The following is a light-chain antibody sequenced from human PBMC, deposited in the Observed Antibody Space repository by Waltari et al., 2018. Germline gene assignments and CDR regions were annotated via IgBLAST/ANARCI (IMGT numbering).Light chain of an antibody. CDR1: RAHVGGSNF. Sequence: QSALTQPAPVSASPGQPITIPCPGTRAHVGGSNFSSWYPQPPGKAPNPIISDVFTRPSGVYNRFSGSKSLNTASLSISGLQAEDEGVYYCSAYTSWSTVIFGGGTKLAVL. V-gene: IGLV2-14*03. J-gene: IGLJ2*01. CDR2: DVF. CDR3: SAYTSWSTVI.